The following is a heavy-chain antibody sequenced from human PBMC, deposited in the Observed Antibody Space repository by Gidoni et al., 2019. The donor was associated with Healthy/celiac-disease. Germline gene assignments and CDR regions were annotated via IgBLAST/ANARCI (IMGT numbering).Heavy chain of an antibody. D-gene: IGHD2-15*01. J-gene: IGHJ6*02. CDR1: GSTFTSYY. CDR3: ARGYCSGGSCYGYSGYYYGMDV. V-gene: IGHV1-46*03. CDR2: INPSGGST. Sequence: QVQLVQSGAEVKKPGASVKVSCKASGSTFTSYYMHWVRQAPGQGLEWMGIINPSGGSTSYAQKFQGRVTMTRDTSTSTVYMELSSLRSEDTAVYYCARGYCSGGSCYGYSGYYYGMDVWGQGTTVTVSS.